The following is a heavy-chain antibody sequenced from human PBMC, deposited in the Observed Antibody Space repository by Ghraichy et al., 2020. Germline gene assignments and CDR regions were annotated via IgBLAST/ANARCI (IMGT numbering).Heavy chain of an antibody. J-gene: IGHJ6*03. V-gene: IGHV4-59*01. D-gene: IGHD6-19*01. CDR2: IYYSGST. CDR3: AREVGYSSGWRYVYYMDV. Sequence: SQTLSLTCTVSGGSISSYYWSWIRQPPGKGLEWIGYIYYSGSTNYNPSLKSRVTISVDTSKNQFSLKLSSVTAADTAVYYCAREVGYSSGWRYVYYMDVWGKGTTVTVSS. CDR1: GGSISSYY.